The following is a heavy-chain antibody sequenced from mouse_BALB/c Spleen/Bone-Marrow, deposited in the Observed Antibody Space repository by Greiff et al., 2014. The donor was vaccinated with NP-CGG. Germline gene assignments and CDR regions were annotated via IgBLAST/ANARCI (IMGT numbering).Heavy chain of an antibody. D-gene: IGHD4-1*01. CDR2: ISSGSSTI. CDR3: ARGGNWEDFDY. CDR1: GFTFSSFG. J-gene: IGHJ2*01. V-gene: IGHV5-17*02. Sequence: VQLKDSGGGLVQPGGSRKLSCAASGFTFSSFGMHWVRQAPGRGLEWVAYISSGSSTIFYADTVKGRFTISRDNPKNTLFLQMTSLRSEDTAMYYCARGGNWEDFDYWGQGTTLTVSS.